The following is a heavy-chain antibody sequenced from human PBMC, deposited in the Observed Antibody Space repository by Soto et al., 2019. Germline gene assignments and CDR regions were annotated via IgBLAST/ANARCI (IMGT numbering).Heavy chain of an antibody. Sequence: EVQLVESGGGLVKPGGSLRLSCAASGFTFSNAWMNWVRQAPGKGLEWVGRIKSKTDGGTTDYAAPVKGRFTISRDDSKNTLYLQMNSLKTEDTAVYYCTTVLYCTNAVCYKDWYFDLWGRGTLVTVSS. D-gene: IGHD2-8*01. V-gene: IGHV3-15*07. J-gene: IGHJ2*01. CDR3: TTVLYCTNAVCYKDWYFDL. CDR2: IKSKTDGGTT. CDR1: GFTFSNAW.